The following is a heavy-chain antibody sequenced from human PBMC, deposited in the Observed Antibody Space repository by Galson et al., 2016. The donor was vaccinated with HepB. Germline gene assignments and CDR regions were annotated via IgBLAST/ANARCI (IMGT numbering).Heavy chain of an antibody. Sequence: SLRLSCAASGFTFSNYAMHWVRQAPGKGLEYVSAIPSNADSTYYADSVKGRFTVSRDNSKNALYLQMSSLGAEDTGLYYCVKGYCSGTICPLYDFDFWGQGTMVTVSS. CDR2: IPSNADST. J-gene: IGHJ3*01. CDR3: VKGYCSGTICPLYDFDF. V-gene: IGHV3-64D*06. CDR1: GFTFSNYA. D-gene: IGHD2-2*01.